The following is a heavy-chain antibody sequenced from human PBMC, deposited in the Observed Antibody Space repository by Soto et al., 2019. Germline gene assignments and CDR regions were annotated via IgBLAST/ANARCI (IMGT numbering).Heavy chain of an antibody. CDR2: IYYSGST. Sequence: QVQLQESGPGLVKPSQTLSLTCTVSGGSISSGGYYWSWIRQHPGKGLEWIGYIYYSGSTYYNPSLKSRVTISVDTSKNQFSLKLSSVTAADTAVYYCARTPYCSSTMCNWFDPWGQGTLVTVSS. D-gene: IGHD2-2*01. CDR1: GGSISSGGYY. CDR3: ARTPYCSSTMCNWFDP. J-gene: IGHJ5*02. V-gene: IGHV4-31*03.